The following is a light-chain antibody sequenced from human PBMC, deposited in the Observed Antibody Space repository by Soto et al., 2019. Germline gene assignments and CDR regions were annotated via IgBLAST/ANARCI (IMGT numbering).Light chain of an antibody. Sequence: QSVLTQPASVSGSPGQSITFSCTGTSSDVGGYNYVSWYQQHPGKAPKLMIYEVSNRPSGVSNRFSGSKSGNTASLTISGLQAEDEADYYCSSYTSSSTLGVFGTGTKVTVL. CDR3: SSYTSSSTLGV. CDR2: EVS. J-gene: IGLJ1*01. CDR1: SSDVGGYNY. V-gene: IGLV2-14*01.